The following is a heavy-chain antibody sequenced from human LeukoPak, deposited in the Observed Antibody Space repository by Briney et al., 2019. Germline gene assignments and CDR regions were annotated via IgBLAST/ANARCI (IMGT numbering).Heavy chain of an antibody. D-gene: IGHD1-26*01. J-gene: IGHJ4*02. CDR1: GFTFSSYA. CDR3: AFPRGGELLLPSFDY. CDR2: VSGSGGST. V-gene: IGHV3-23*01. Sequence: PGGSLRLSCAASGFTFSSYAMSWVRQAPGKGLEWVSGVSGSGGSTYYADSVKGRFTISRDNFKNTLYLQMNSLRAEDTAVYYCAFPRGGELLLPSFDYWGQGTLVTVSS.